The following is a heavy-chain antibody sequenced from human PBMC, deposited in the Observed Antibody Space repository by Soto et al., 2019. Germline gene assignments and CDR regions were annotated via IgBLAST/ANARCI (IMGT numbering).Heavy chain of an antibody. CDR2: INPNSGGT. D-gene: IGHD1-7*01. CDR3: ARGTGTSVQYYYYYGMDV. V-gene: IGHV1-2*04. CDR1: GYTFTGYY. J-gene: IGHJ6*02. Sequence: ASVKVSCKASGYTFTGYYMHWVRQAPGQGLEWMGWINPNSGGTNYAQKFQGWVTMTRDTSISTAYMELSRLRSDDTAVYYCARGTGTSVQYYYYYGMDVWGQGTTVTVSS.